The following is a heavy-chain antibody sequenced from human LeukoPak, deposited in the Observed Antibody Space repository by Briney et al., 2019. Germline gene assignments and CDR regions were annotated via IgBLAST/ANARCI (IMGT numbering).Heavy chain of an antibody. CDR3: ARDLEAANTYYFDY. CDR2: ISSAGTT. D-gene: IGHD6-13*01. V-gene: IGHV3-66*01. CDR1: GFTFSSYS. J-gene: IGHJ4*02. Sequence: GGSLRLSCAASGFTFSSYSMSWVRQAPGKGLEWVSIISSAGTTYYADSVKGRFTISRDNSKNTVYLQVNSLRDEDTAVYYCARDLEAANTYYFDYWGQGTMVTVSS.